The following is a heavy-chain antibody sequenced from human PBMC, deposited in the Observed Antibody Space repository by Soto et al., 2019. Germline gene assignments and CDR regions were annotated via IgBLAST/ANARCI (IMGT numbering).Heavy chain of an antibody. CDR1: GVTGCSNY. CDR2: IYSGGST. D-gene: IGHD3-16*01. CDR3: ASCKRVTTFWRCYYFDY. Sequence: GRSLRLSCAAAGVTGCSNYMNQVRQAPGKGLEWVSVIYSGGSTYYADSVKGRFTISRDNSKNTLYLQMNSLRAEDTAVYYCASCKRVTTFWRCYYFDYWGQGTLVTVSS. J-gene: IGHJ4*02. V-gene: IGHV3-66*01.